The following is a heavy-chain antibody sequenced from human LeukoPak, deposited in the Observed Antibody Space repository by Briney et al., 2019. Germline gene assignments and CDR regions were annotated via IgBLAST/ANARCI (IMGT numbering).Heavy chain of an antibody. CDR2: MNPNNGDT. Sequence: GASVEVSCKASGYTFSSYDINWVRQASGQGLEWMGWMNPNNGDTGYAQKLQGRVTMTTDTSTSTAYMELRSLKSDDTAVYYCARSGAEITRLYDYWGQGTLVTVSS. D-gene: IGHD3-16*01. CDR1: GYTFSSYD. CDR3: ARSGAEITRLYDY. J-gene: IGHJ4*02. V-gene: IGHV1-8*01.